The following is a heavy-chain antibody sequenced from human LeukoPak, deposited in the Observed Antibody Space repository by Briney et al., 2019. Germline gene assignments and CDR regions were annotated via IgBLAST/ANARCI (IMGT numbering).Heavy chain of an antibody. D-gene: IGHD6-13*01. V-gene: IGHV3-11*01. CDR1: GFTFSDYY. CDR2: ISSSGSTI. CDR3: ARAGSSSWYGYYFDY. Sequence: GGSLRLSCAASGFTFSDYYMSWIRQAPGKGLEWVSYISSSGSTIYYADSVKGRFTISRDNAKNSLYPQMNSLRAEDTAVYYCARAGSSSWYGYYFDYWGQGTLVTVSS. J-gene: IGHJ4*02.